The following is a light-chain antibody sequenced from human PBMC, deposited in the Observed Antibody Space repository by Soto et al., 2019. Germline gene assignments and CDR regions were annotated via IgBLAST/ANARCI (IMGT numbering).Light chain of an antibody. Sequence: QSALTQPASVSGSPGQSITISCTGTSSDVGGYNYVSWYQQHPGKAPKLMISGVSNRPSGVPNRFSGSKSGNTASLTISGLQTEDEADYYCSSYSSRSTYLLFGRGTKLTVL. CDR2: GVS. V-gene: IGLV2-14*01. CDR3: SSYSSRSTYLL. J-gene: IGLJ2*01. CDR1: SSDVGGYNY.